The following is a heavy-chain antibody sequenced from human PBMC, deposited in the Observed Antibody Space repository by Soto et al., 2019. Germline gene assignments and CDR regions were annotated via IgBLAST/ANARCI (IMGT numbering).Heavy chain of an antibody. CDR2: ISYDGSNK. CDR1: GFTFSSYG. D-gene: IGHD3-22*01. J-gene: IGHJ6*02. Sequence: RESLRLSGAASGFTFSSYGMHWVRQARGKGLEWVAVISYDGSNKYYADSVKGRFTISRDNSKNTLYLQMNSLRAEDTAVYYCAKDRFTYDQSYYYYGMDVWGQGTTVTVSS. V-gene: IGHV3-30*18. CDR3: AKDRFTYDQSYYYYGMDV.